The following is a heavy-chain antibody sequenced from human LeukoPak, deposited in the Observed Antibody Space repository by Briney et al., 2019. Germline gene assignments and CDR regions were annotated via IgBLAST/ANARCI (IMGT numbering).Heavy chain of an antibody. V-gene: IGHV3-48*01. D-gene: IGHD3-3*01. CDR1: GFTFSSYS. CDR2: ISSSSSTI. CDR3: AKDRGKRITIFGVVTNLFDY. J-gene: IGHJ4*02. Sequence: PGGSLRLSCAASGFTFSSYSMNWVRQAPGKGLEWVSYISSSSSTIYYADSVKGRFTISRDNSKNTLYLQMNSLRAEDTAVYYCAKDRGKRITIFGVVTNLFDYWGQGTLVTVSS.